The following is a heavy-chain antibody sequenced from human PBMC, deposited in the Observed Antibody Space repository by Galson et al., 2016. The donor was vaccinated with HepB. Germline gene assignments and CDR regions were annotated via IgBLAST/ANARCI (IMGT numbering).Heavy chain of an antibody. CDR2: IHTAGDT. V-gene: IGHV3-13*04. CDR3: ARGDDYYSGMDV. J-gene: IGHJ6*02. Sequence: SLRLSCAASGFTFSKYDMHWVRQVRGKGLEWVSTIHTAGDTYYRCSVKGRFTISRENAKKSLYLQMNSLRAGDTAVYYCARGDDYYSGMDVWGQGTTVTVSS. CDR1: GFTFSKYD.